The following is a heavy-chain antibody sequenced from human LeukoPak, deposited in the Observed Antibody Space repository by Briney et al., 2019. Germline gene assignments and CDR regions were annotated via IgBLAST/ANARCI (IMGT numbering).Heavy chain of an antibody. J-gene: IGHJ4*02. CDR1: GFTFSSYA. D-gene: IGHD3-22*01. V-gene: IGHV3-30-3*01. Sequence: SGGSLRLSCAASGFTFSSYAMHWVRQAPGKGLEWVAVISYDGSNKYYADSVKGRFTISRDNSKNTLYLRMNSLRAEDTAVYYCSTLYYYGSSGYYPFDYWGQGTLVTVSS. CDR3: STLYYYGSSGYYPFDY. CDR2: ISYDGSNK.